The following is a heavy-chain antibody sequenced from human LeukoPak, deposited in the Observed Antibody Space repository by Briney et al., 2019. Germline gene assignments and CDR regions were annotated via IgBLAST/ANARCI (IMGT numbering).Heavy chain of an antibody. Sequence: GGSLRLSCAASGLTVSSNYMSWVRQAPGKGLEWVSVIYSGGSTYYADSVKGRFTISRDNSKNTLYLQMNSLRAEDTAVYYCARPYGDSSSWTYYYYYGMDVWGQGTTVTVSS. D-gene: IGHD6-13*01. CDR3: ARPYGDSSSWTYYYYYGMDV. CDR1: GLTVSSNY. V-gene: IGHV3-53*01. CDR2: IYSGGST. J-gene: IGHJ6*02.